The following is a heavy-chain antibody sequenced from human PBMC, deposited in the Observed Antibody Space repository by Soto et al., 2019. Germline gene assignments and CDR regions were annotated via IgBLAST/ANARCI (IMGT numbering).Heavy chain of an antibody. V-gene: IGHV1-69*13. CDR1: GGTFSRYT. CDR2: ITPMFGEP. CDR3: ARDGTLYDSSAYYYRY. J-gene: IGHJ4*02. D-gene: IGHD3-22*01. Sequence: SVKVSCKASGGTFSRYTITWVRQAPGQGLEWMGGITPMFGEPNYAQKFQGRVTITADESTSTAYMELSSLRSEDTAMYYCARDGTLYDSSAYYYRYWGQGTLVTVSS.